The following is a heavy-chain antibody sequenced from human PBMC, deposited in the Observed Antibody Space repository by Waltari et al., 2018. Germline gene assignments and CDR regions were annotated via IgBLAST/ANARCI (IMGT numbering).Heavy chain of an antibody. V-gene: IGHV3-23*01. CDR2: ISADVGNT. CDR3: ARDREGISWTLDY. Sequence: EVQLLESGGGLVQPGGSLRVSCAASGFNFNNYAMSWVRQAPGRGLEWVSAISADVGNTYFAPSVKGRFTISRDYSKGTVSLQMNSLRAEDTAVYYCARDREGISWTLDYWGQGTLVTVSS. J-gene: IGHJ4*02. D-gene: IGHD6-13*01. CDR1: GFNFNNYA.